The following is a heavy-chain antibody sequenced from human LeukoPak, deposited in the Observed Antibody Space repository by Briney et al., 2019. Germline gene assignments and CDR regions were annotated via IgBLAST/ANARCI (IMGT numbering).Heavy chain of an antibody. CDR3: VRHSRVVALDY. CDR2: IYYTGNT. J-gene: IGHJ4*02. Sequence: PSETLSLTCTVSGVSISNHYSSWIRPPPGKGLEWIGYIYYTGNTNYNPSLKSRVTISEDTSKNQVSLELSSVTAADTAVYYCVRHSRVVALDYWGQGNLVTVSS. CDR1: GVSISNHY. V-gene: IGHV4-59*08. D-gene: IGHD2-15*01.